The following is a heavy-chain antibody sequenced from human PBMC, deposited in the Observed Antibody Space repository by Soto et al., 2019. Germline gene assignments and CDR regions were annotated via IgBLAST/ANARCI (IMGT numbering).Heavy chain of an antibody. CDR3: AKASYGSGSQFDY. Sequence: GGSLRLSCAASGFTFDDYAMHWVRQAPGKGLEWVSGISWSSGSIGYADSVKGRFTISRDNAKNSLYLQMNSLRAEDTALYYCAKASYGSGSQFDYWGQGTLVTVSS. CDR2: ISWSSGSI. V-gene: IGHV3-9*01. CDR1: GFTFDDYA. J-gene: IGHJ4*02. D-gene: IGHD3-10*01.